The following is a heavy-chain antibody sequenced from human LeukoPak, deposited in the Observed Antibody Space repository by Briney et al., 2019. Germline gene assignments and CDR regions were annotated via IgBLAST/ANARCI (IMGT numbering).Heavy chain of an antibody. CDR3: ARATYDLLTGYYLDS. Sequence: SQTLSLTCSVSGGSITSGRYYWTWIRQYPEKGLEWIGYSYYSGSTHFKPSLKSRAIISLDKSKNQFSLNLTSATAADTAVYYCARATYDLLTGYYLDSWGQGTLVTVSS. CDR1: GGSITSGRYY. D-gene: IGHD3-9*01. V-gene: IGHV4-31*03. CDR2: SYYSGST. J-gene: IGHJ4*02.